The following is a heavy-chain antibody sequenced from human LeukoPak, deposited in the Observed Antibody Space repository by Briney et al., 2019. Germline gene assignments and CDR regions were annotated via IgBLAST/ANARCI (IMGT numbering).Heavy chain of an antibody. D-gene: IGHD2/OR15-2a*01. CDR1: GLTVTDNY. J-gene: IGHJ4*02. Sequence: GGSLRLSCAASGLTVTDNYFSWVRQAPGKGLEWVSVIFPDGSTYHANSVKGRFTTSRERPKNTCLLQMNSLRADDTALYHCARTNTVYGDFDYWGQGILVTVLS. CDR2: IFPDGST. CDR3: ARTNTVYGDFDY. V-gene: IGHV3-53*01.